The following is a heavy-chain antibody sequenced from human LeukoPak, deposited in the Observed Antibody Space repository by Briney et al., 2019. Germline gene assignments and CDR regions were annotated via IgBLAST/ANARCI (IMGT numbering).Heavy chain of an antibody. V-gene: IGHV3-66*01. CDR1: GFTVSSSY. CDR3: ARDQGSGWYYFDF. D-gene: IGHD6-19*01. Sequence: GGSLRLSCAASGFTVSSSYMTWVRQAPGKGLEWVSIIYSGGTTYYADSVKDRFTISRDNSENTLYLQMNSLRAEDTAVYYCARDQGSGWYYFDFWGQGTLVTVSS. CDR2: IYSGGTT. J-gene: IGHJ4*02.